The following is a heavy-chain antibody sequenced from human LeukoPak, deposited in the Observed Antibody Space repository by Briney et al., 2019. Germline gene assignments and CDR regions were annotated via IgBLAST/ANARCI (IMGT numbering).Heavy chain of an antibody. Sequence: PSETLSVTCMVSLDSTSSNFWSGVRQPRGKGLEWIGEIHRGGRTNYNPSLQRRVTISIDRPKNQIALELSSVTAADTAVYYCAREIIGGFTPGAYGGQGTLVTVSS. CDR3: AREIIGGFTPGAY. CDR1: LDSTSSNF. V-gene: IGHV4-4*02. D-gene: IGHD3-16*02. J-gene: IGHJ4*02. CDR2: IHRGGRT.